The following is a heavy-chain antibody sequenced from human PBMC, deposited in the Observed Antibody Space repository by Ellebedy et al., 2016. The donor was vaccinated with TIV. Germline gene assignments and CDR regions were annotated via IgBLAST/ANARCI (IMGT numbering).Heavy chain of an antibody. CDR2: IHHTGST. CDR3: AREGLGENDALDV. V-gene: IGHV4-4*02. D-gene: IGHD3-10*01. Sequence: SETLSLXXAVSGVSISTNNWCSWVRQSPGKGLEWIGEIHHTGSTNYNPSLKSRVIISVDKSKNQLSLQLNSVTAADTAVYYCAREGLGENDALDVWGQGTMVTVS. CDR1: GVSISTNNW. J-gene: IGHJ3*01.